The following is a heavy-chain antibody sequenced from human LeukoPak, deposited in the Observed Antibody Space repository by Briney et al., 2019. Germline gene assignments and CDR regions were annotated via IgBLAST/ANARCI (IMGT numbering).Heavy chain of an antibody. CDR2: INHSGST. V-gene: IGHV4-34*01. D-gene: IGHD3-10*01. J-gene: IGHJ4*02. Sequence: KTSETLSLTCAVYGGSFSGYYWSWIRQPPGKGLEWIGEINHSGSTNYNPSLKSRVTISVDTSKNQFSLKLSSVTAADTAVYYCARFYGSGSKLDYWGQGTLVTVSS. CDR3: ARFYGSGSKLDY. CDR1: GGSFSGYY.